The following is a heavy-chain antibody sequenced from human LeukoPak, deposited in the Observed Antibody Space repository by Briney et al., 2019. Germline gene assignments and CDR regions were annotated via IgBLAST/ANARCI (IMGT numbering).Heavy chain of an antibody. CDR1: GFTFSSYS. J-gene: IGHJ5*02. D-gene: IGHD5-12*01. Sequence: GGSLRLSCAASGFTFSSYSMNWVRQAPGKGLEWVSSISSSSSYIYYTDPVKGRFTISRDNAKSSLYLQMNSLRAEDTAVYYCARDATYSRGFDPWGQGTLVTVSS. V-gene: IGHV3-21*01. CDR3: ARDATYSRGFDP. CDR2: ISSSSSYI.